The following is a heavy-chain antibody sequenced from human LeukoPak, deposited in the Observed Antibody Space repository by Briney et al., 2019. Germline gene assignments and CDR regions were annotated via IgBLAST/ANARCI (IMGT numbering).Heavy chain of an antibody. CDR3: AKGARGDTVTSIVGLNWFDP. J-gene: IGHJ5*02. CDR1: GITFRSYG. CDR2: ISYDGIHK. V-gene: IGHV3-30*18. D-gene: IGHD4-17*01. Sequence: PEGPLSLSCAASGITFRSYGMHWVPRAPGKALEWVAVISYDGIHKYYADSVKGRYSISRDNSKNTLYLQMNSLRADDTAVYYCAKGARGDTVTSIVGLNWFDPWGQGTLVTVSS.